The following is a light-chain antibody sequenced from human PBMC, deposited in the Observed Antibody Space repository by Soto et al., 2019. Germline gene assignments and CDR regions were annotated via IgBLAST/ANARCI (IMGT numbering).Light chain of an antibody. J-gene: IGKJ1*01. CDR1: QTISSW. CDR3: QHYNSYSEA. V-gene: IGKV1-5*03. CDR2: KAS. Sequence: DIQMTQSPSTLSGSVGDRVTVTCRASQTISSWLAWYQQKPGKAPKHLIYKASTLKSGVPPRFSGSGSRTEFTLTISSLQPDDFATYYCQHYNSYSEAFGQGTKVDIK.